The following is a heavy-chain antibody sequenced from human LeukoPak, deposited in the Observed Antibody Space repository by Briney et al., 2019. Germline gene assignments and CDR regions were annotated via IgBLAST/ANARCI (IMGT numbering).Heavy chain of an antibody. D-gene: IGHD5-18*01. J-gene: IGHJ4*02. V-gene: IGHV1-69*13. CDR1: GGTFSSYA. CDR2: IIPIFGTA. CDR3: ARVASEDTAIGTFDY. Sequence: SVKVSCKASGGTFSSYAISWVRQAPGQGLERMGGIIPIFGTANYAQKFQGRVTITADESTSTAYMELSSLRSEDTAVYYCARVASEDTAIGTFDYWGQGTLVTVSS.